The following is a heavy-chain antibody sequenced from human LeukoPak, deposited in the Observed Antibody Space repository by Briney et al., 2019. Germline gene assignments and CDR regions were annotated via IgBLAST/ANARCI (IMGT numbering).Heavy chain of an antibody. V-gene: IGHV3-23*01. Sequence: GGSLRLSCAASGFTFTSYAMSWVRQAPGKGLVWVSAISGSGGSTYYADSVKGRFTISRDNSKNTLYLQMNSLRAEDTAVYYCAKPRPSYSSSWYDHWGQGTLVTVSS. J-gene: IGHJ5*02. D-gene: IGHD6-13*01. CDR3: AKPRPSYSSSWYDH. CDR1: GFTFTSYA. CDR2: ISGSGGST.